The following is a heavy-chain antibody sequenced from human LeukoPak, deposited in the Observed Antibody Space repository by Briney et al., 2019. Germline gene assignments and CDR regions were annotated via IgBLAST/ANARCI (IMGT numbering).Heavy chain of an antibody. CDR1: GGSISTSNY. Sequence: SETLSLTCTVSGGSISTSNYWGWVRQPPGKALEWIGNIFYSGSTYYNPSLKSRVTISVDTFKKQFSLKLSSVTAADTAMYYCARDQGGSDSHDAFDIWGQGTMVTVSS. J-gene: IGHJ3*02. CDR3: ARDQGGSDSHDAFDI. V-gene: IGHV4-39*07. CDR2: IFYSGST. D-gene: IGHD1-26*01.